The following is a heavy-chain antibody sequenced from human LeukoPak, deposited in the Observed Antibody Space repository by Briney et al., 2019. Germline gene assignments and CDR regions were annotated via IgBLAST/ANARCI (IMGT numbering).Heavy chain of an antibody. D-gene: IGHD6-19*01. V-gene: IGHV1-2*07. CDR1: GYNFAGYY. CDR3: AREGLEASAWNY. CDR2: IDPDSGGT. Sequence: GASVKVSCKASGYNFAGYYLHWVRQAPGQGLEWMGWIDPDSGGTNYAHKFKDRVTLTRDTSITTSYIELNRLTSDDTAVYYCAREGLEASAWNYWGQGTLVIVSS. J-gene: IGHJ4*02.